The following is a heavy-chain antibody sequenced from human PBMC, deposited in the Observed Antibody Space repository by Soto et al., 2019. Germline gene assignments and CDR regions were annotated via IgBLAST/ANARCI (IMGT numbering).Heavy chain of an antibody. CDR3: AKDGLSTRGYYYYGMDV. V-gene: IGHV3-30*18. Sequence: GGSLRLSCAASGFTFSSYGMHWVRQAPGKGLEWVAVISYDGSNKYYADSVKGRFTISRDNSKNTLYLQMNSLRAEDTAVYYCAKDGLSTRGYYYYGMDVWGQGTTVTVSS. J-gene: IGHJ6*02. CDR1: GFTFSSYG. D-gene: IGHD3-10*01. CDR2: ISYDGSNK.